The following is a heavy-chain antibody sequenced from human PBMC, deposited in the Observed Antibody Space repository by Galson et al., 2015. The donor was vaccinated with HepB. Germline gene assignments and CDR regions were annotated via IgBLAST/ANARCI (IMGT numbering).Heavy chain of an antibody. CDR2: ISGSGGST. CDR3: AKDGGGVDSSSPESDDAFDI. D-gene: IGHD6-13*01. J-gene: IGHJ3*02. CDR1: GFTFSSYA. V-gene: IGHV3-23*01. Sequence: SLRLSCAASGFTFSSYAMSWVRQAPGKGLEWVSAISGSGGSTYYADSVKGRFTISRDNSKNTLYLQMNSLRAEDTAVYYCAKDGGGVDSSSPESDDAFDIWGQGTMVTVSS.